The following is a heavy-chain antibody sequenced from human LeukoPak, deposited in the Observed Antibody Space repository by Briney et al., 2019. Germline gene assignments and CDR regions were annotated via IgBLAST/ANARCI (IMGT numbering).Heavy chain of an antibody. D-gene: IGHD6-13*01. V-gene: IGHV4-59*01. CDR3: ARAGSGWYGGRLFEF. CDR2: ISESGST. J-gene: IGHJ4*02. Sequence: PSETLSLTCTVSGGSISFYHRSWIRQSPGKELEWIGDISESGSTNYMPSLKSRVTISVDTSNQFSLKLSSVTAADTAVYYCARAGSGWYGGRLFEFWGPGALVAVSS. CDR1: GGSISFYH.